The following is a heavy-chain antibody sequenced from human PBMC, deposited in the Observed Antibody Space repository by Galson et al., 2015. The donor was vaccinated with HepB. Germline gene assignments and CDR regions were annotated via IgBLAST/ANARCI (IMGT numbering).Heavy chain of an antibody. CDR2: TYYWSKWYN. Sequence: CAISGDSVSSNSAAWNWIRQSPSRGLEWLGRTYYWSKWYNDYAVSVKSRITINPDTSKNQFSLQLNSVTPEDTAVYYCASGSSVGGWDLAFDYWGQGTLVTVSS. CDR3: ASGSSVGGWDLAFDY. V-gene: IGHV6-1*01. D-gene: IGHD1-26*01. CDR1: GDSVSSNSAA. J-gene: IGHJ4*02.